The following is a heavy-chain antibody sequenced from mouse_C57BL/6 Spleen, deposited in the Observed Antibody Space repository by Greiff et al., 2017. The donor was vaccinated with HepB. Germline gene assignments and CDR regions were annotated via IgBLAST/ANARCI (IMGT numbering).Heavy chain of an antibody. D-gene: IGHD1-1*01. V-gene: IGHV1-22*01. CDR3: ARLGGCSSFAWFAY. Sequence: EVQLQQSGPELVKPGASVKMSCKASGYTFTDYNMHWVKQSHGKSLEWIGYINPNNGGTSYNQKFKGKATLTVNKSSNTAYRELRSLTSEDSAVYYCARLGGCSSFAWFAYWGQGTLVTVSA. CDR2: INPNNGGT. CDR1: GYTFTDYN. J-gene: IGHJ3*01.